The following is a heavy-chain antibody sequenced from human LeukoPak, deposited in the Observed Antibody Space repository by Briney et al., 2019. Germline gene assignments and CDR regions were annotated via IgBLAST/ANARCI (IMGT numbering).Heavy chain of an antibody. Sequence: GGSLRLSCAASGFTFDEYAMHWVRHSPGKGLEWVAGVSWNSGNIGYADSAKGRFTISRDNAKNSLYLQMNSLKAEDTAFYYCVKDKVYDIRGYYYRGGYFQHWGQGTLVLVSS. D-gene: IGHD3-22*01. CDR1: GFTFDEYA. CDR2: VSWNSGNI. CDR3: VKDKVYDIRGYYYRGGYFQH. V-gene: IGHV3-9*01. J-gene: IGHJ1*01.